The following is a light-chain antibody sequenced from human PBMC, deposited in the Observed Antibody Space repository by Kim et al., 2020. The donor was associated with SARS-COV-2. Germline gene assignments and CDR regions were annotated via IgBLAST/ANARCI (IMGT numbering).Light chain of an antibody. CDR2: DAS. CDR3: QQYNSYWT. V-gene: IGKV1-5*01. Sequence: IQMTQSPSTLSASVGDRVTITCRASQSISGYLAWYQHKPGKAPKLLIYDASSLESGVPSRFSGSGSGTEFTLTISSLQPDDFATYYCQQYNSYWTFDQGTKVDIK. J-gene: IGKJ1*01. CDR1: QSISGY.